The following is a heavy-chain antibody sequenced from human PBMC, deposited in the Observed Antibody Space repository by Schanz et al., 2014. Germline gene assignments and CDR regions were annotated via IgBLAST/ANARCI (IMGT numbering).Heavy chain of an antibody. D-gene: IGHD2-2*01. CDR3: ARGRVVPAAPEFDY. V-gene: IGHV4-59*01. J-gene: IGHJ4*02. CDR1: SASIRTYY. Sequence: QVQLPESGPGLVKPSETLSLTCTVSSASIRTYYWSWIRQPPGKGLEWIGYIYYSGSTTYNPSLKSRVTISVDTSKKQFSLNLSSVTAADTAVYYCARGRVVPAAPEFDYWGQGILVTVSS. CDR2: IYYSGST.